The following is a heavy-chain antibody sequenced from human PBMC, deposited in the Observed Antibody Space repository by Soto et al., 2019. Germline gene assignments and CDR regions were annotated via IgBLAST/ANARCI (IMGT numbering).Heavy chain of an antibody. Sequence: QVQLVQSGAEVKRPGSSVKISCKASAGTISRYATSWVRQAPGQGLEWMGGIIPMFGVTNYAQKFQGRLKISADEPSSTAYIVLSSLRSEDTAVYYCARGVVTEMSRRACFDLLGRGTLVTVSS. CDR2: IIPMFGVT. CDR1: AGTISRYA. CDR3: ARGVVTEMSRRACFDL. J-gene: IGHJ2*01. D-gene: IGHD2-21*02. V-gene: IGHV1-69*12.